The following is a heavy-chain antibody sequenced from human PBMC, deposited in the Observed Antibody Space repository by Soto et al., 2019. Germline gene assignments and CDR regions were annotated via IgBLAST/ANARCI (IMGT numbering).Heavy chain of an antibody. J-gene: IGHJ4*01. D-gene: IGHD3-3*01. Sequence: LRLSCAASGFTFSNHVMNWVRQAPGKGLEWVSAINGGGGSTFYADSVKGRFTISRDNSKNTLYLQMHSLRADDTAVYYCADVPEYNFWSGYRYYFDYWGQGTLVTVYS. CDR3: ADVPEYNFWSGYRYYFDY. CDR1: GFTFSNHV. V-gene: IGHV3-23*01. CDR2: INGGGGST.